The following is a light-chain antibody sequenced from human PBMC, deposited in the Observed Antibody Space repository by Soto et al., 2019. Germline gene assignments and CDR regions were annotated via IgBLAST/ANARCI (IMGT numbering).Light chain of an antibody. CDR3: QQRSNWLFT. Sequence: EIVLTQSPATLSLSPGERATLSCRASQSVSSYLAWYQHNPGQAPRLLIYDASNSATGIPARFSGSWSGTDFTLTISILEPEDFAVYYCQQRSNWLFTFGPGTKVDIK. J-gene: IGKJ3*01. CDR2: DAS. CDR1: QSVSSY. V-gene: IGKV3-11*01.